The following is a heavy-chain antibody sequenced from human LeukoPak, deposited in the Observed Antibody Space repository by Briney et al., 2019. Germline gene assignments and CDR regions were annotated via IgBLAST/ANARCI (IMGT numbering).Heavy chain of an antibody. CDR3: ARRMYGLLYPDF. CDR1: GVSFSNSDYY. V-gene: IGHV4-39*01. J-gene: IGHJ4*02. Sequence: SETLSLTCTISGVSFSNSDYYWGWVRQPPGKGLEWLATMYYSGSTYYNPSLRSRLTLSADTSKNQITLKLSSVTAADTAVYYCARRMYGLLYPDFWGQGTLVAVSS. D-gene: IGHD2-8*01. CDR2: MYYSGST.